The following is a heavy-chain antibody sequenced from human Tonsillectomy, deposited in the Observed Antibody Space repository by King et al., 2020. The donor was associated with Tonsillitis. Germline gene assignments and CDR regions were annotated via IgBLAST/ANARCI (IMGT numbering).Heavy chain of an antibody. J-gene: IGHJ5*02. CDR3: ARDLWELLPWFDP. D-gene: IGHD1-26*01. CDR1: GFTFSSHW. CDR2: INSDGSST. Sequence: VQLVESGGGLVQPGGSLRLSCAASGFTFSSHWMHWVRQAPGRGLVWVSCINSDGSSTSYADSVKGRFTISRDNAKNTLYLQMNSLRAEDTAVYYCARDLWELLPWFDPWGQGTLVTVSS. V-gene: IGHV3-74*01.